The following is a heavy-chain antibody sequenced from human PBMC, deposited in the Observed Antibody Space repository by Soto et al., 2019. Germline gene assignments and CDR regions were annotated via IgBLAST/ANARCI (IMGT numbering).Heavy chain of an antibody. V-gene: IGHV3-23*01. CDR1: GFTFSSYA. Sequence: PGGLLRLSCAASGFTFSSYAMSWVRKASGKGLEWVSAISGSGGSTYYADSVKGRFTISRDNSKNTLYLQINSLRAEDTAVYYWAKDIRGSLRYFDWSYMDFWGKGTTVTVS. J-gene: IGHJ6*03. CDR2: ISGSGGST. D-gene: IGHD3-9*01. CDR3: AKDIRGSLRYFDWSYMDF.